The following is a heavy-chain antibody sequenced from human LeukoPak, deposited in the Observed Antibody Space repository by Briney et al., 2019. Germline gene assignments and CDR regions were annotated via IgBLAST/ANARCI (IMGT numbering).Heavy chain of an antibody. V-gene: IGHV4-59*01. Sequence: SETLSLTCTVSGGSISSYYWSWIRQPPGKGLEWIGYIYYSGSTNYNPSLKSRVTISVDTSKKLFSLKLSSVTAADTAVYYCARTLFRYYYMDVWGKGTTVTVSS. CDR3: ARTLFRYYYMDV. J-gene: IGHJ6*03. CDR1: GGSISSYY. CDR2: IYYSGST.